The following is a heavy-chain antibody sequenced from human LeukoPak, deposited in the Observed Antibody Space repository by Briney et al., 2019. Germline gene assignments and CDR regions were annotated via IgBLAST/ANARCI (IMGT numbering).Heavy chain of an antibody. Sequence: PSETLSLTCAVYGGSFSGYYWSWIRQPPGKGLEWIGEINHSGSTNYNPSLKSRVTISVDTSKNQFSLKLSSVTAADTAVYYCARGYNLHYHDYVWGSYRPNWFDPWGQGTLVTVSS. CDR2: INHSGST. CDR1: GGSFSGYY. D-gene: IGHD3-16*02. CDR3: ARGYNLHYHDYVWGSYRPNWFDP. V-gene: IGHV4-34*01. J-gene: IGHJ5*02.